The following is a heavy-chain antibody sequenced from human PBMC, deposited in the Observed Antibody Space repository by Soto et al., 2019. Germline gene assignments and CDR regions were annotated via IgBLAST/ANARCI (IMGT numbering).Heavy chain of an antibody. V-gene: IGHV4-34*01. Sequence: KPSETLSLTCAVYGGSFSGYYWSWIRQPPGKGLEWIGEINHSGSTNYNPSLKSRVTISVDTSKNQFSLKLSSVTAADTAVYYCARVRPYCSGGSCYTPKVFDYWGQGTLVTVSS. CDR3: ARVRPYCSGGSCYTPKVFDY. D-gene: IGHD2-15*01. CDR2: INHSGST. J-gene: IGHJ4*02. CDR1: GGSFSGYY.